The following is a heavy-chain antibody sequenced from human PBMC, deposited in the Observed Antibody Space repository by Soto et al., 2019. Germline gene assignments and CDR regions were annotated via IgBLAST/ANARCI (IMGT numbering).Heavy chain of an antibody. J-gene: IGHJ4*02. CDR1: GYTFTSYA. D-gene: IGHD3-3*01. Sequence: GASVKVSHKASGYTFTSYAMHWVRQAPGQRLEWMGWSDAGNGNTKYSQKFQGRVTITRDTSASTAYMELSSLRSEDTAVYYCARAYYDFWRDPIDYWGQGTLVTVSS. V-gene: IGHV1-3*01. CDR2: SDAGNGNT. CDR3: ARAYYDFWRDPIDY.